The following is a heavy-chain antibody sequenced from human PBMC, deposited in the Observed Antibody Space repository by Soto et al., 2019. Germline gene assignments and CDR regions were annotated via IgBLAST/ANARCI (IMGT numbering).Heavy chain of an antibody. CDR2: ISGNGGST. Sequence: EVQLVESGGGLVQPGGSLRLSCAASGFTFSSYAMHWVRQAPGKGLEYVSAISGNGGSTYYANSVKGRFTISRDNSQNTLYLQMGSLRAEDMAVYYCARRTPGWYFDLWGRGTLVTVSS. CDR3: ARRTPGWYFDL. J-gene: IGHJ2*01. V-gene: IGHV3-64*01. CDR1: GFTFSSYA.